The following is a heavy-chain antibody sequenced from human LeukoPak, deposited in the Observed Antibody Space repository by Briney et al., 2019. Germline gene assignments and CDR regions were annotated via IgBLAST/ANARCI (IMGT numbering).Heavy chain of an antibody. D-gene: IGHD5-12*01. CDR3: ARGDDYKSTLFDY. V-gene: IGHV4-59*01. CDR1: GGSISSYY. Sequence: PSGTLSFTCTVSGGSISSYYWNWIRQPPGKGLEWIGYIYYRGSTNYNPSLKSRVTISVDTSKNQFSLKLSSATATDTAMYYCARGDDYKSTLFDYWGQGTLVTVSS. CDR2: IYYRGST. J-gene: IGHJ4*02.